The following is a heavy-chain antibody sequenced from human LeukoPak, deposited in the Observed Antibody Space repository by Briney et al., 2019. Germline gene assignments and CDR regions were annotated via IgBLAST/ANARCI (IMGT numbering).Heavy chain of an antibody. V-gene: IGHV3-9*01. Sequence: GGSLRLSCAASGFTFDDYAMHWVRQAPGKGLEWVSGISWNSGSIGYADSVKGRFTISRDNAKNSLYLQMNSLRAEDTALYYCAREGYGDSYFDAFDIWGQGTMVTVSS. CDR1: GFTFDDYA. D-gene: IGHD4-17*01. CDR2: ISWNSGSI. CDR3: AREGYGDSYFDAFDI. J-gene: IGHJ3*02.